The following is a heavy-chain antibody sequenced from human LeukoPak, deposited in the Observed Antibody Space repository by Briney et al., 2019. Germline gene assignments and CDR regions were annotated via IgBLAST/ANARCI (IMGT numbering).Heavy chain of an antibody. D-gene: IGHD2/OR15-2a*01. J-gene: IGHJ3*02. CDR1: GGSISSDY. Sequence: SETLSLTCTVSGGSISSDYWSWIRQPPGKGLEWSGYISNSGSTNYNPPLKSRVPISLETSKNQFSLKLSSVTAADTAVYYCARGRVIGSGAFDIWGQGTILTVSS. CDR3: ARGRVIGSGAFDI. V-gene: IGHV4-59*01. CDR2: ISNSGST.